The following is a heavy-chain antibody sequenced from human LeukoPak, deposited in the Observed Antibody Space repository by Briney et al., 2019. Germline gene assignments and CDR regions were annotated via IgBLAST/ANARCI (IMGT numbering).Heavy chain of an antibody. CDR2: IKQDGSEK. CDR3: ASAEWFGDDVGLGWFDP. J-gene: IGHJ5*02. D-gene: IGHD3-10*01. CDR1: GFTFSSYS. V-gene: IGHV3-7*01. Sequence: RPGGSLRLSCAASGFTFSSYSMSWVRQTPGKGLEWVANIKQDGSEKYYVDSVKGRFTISRDNAKNSLFLQMNSLRAEDTAVYYCASAEWFGDDVGLGWFDPWGQGTLVTVSS.